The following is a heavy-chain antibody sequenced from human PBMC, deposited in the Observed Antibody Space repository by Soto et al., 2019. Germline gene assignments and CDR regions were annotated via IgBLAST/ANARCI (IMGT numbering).Heavy chain of an antibody. CDR3: ARGDSEPLNITGTKVAFDY. CDR1: GGSISSGCYY. CDR2: IYYSGST. J-gene: IGHJ4*02. Sequence: SATLSLTCPVSGGSISSGCYYWIWIRQHPGKGLEWIGYIYYSGSTYYNPSLKSRVTISVDTPKNQFSLKLSSVTAADTAVYYCARGDSEPLNITGTKVAFDYGGQGTLVTV. D-gene: IGHD1-7*01. V-gene: IGHV4-31*03.